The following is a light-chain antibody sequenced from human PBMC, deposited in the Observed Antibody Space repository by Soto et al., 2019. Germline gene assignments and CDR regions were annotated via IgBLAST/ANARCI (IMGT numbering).Light chain of an antibody. CDR1: SSDVGNYNY. V-gene: IGLV2-14*01. CDR2: EVS. J-gene: IGLJ2*01. Sequence: QSALTQPASVSGSPGQSITISCTGTSSDVGNYNYVSWYQQHPDKAPKLMIYEVSNRPSGVSNRFSGSKSGNAAFLTISGLQAEDEADYYCSSYTTSSTLVVFGGGTQLTVL. CDR3: SSYTTSSTLVV.